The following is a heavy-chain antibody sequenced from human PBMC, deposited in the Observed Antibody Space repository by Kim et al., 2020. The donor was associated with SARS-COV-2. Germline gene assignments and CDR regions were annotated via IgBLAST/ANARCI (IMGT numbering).Heavy chain of an antibody. D-gene: IGHD7-27*01. J-gene: IGHJ4*02. CDR1: GFTFSTYS. CDR3: ARGQTGDRLRY. V-gene: IGHV3-48*02. CDR2: ISSSSGTI. Sequence: GGSLRLSCAASGFTFSTYSMNWVRQAPGKGLEWVSYISSSSGTIYYADSVKGRFTISRDNAKNSLYLQMDSLRDDDTAVYYCARGQTGDRLRYWGQGALVTVSS.